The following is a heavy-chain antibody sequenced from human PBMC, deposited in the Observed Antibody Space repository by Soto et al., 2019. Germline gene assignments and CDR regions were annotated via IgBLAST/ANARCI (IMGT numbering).Heavy chain of an antibody. CDR3: ARGTGGGRRSAFDI. J-gene: IGHJ3*02. Sequence: QVQLVQSGAEVKKHGASVKVSCKESGYTFTSYYMHWVRQAHGQGLEWMGIINPSGGSTSYAQKFQGRFTMTRDTATSTVYMELSSLRSEYTAVYYCARGTGGGRRSAFDIWGQGTMVTVSS. CDR2: INPSGGST. D-gene: IGHD2-8*02. V-gene: IGHV1-46*01. CDR1: GYTFTSYY.